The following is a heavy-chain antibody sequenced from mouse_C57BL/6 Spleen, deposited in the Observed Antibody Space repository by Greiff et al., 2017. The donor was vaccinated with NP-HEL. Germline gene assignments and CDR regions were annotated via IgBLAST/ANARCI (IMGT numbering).Heavy chain of an antibody. V-gene: IGHV1-61*01. D-gene: IGHD1-1*01. Sequence: QVQLQQPGAELVRPGSSVKLSCKASGYTFTSYWMDWVKQRPGQGLEWIGNIYPSDSETHYNQKFKDKATLTVDKSSSTAYMQLSSLTSEDSAVYDSARSITTGVAHFDYWGQGTTLTVSS. CDR2: IYPSDSET. CDR1: GYTFTSYW. J-gene: IGHJ2*01. CDR3: ARSITTGVAHFDY.